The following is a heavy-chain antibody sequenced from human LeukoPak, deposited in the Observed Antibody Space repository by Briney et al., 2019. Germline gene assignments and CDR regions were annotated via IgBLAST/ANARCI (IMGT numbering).Heavy chain of an antibody. D-gene: IGHD2-15*01. CDR2: INGIGGST. CDR1: GFTVSSNY. J-gene: IGHJ4*02. CDR3: ATHACCSNIWHSLNY. Sequence: PGGSLRLSCAASGFTVSSNYMSWVRQAPGKGLEWVSGINGIGGSTDYADSVKGRFTISRDKSKNTLYLQMNYLRAEDTAVYYCATHACCSNIWHSLNYWGQGIPVTVSS. V-gene: IGHV3-23*01.